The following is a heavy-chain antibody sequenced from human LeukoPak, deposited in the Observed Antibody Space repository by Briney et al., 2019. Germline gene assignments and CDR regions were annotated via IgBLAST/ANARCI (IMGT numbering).Heavy chain of an antibody. CDR3: ARIIEWELLYSAFDI. J-gene: IGHJ3*02. Sequence: PSETLSLTCSVSGYSISSGYYWGWIRQPPGKGLEWIANIYHSGSTYYNPSPKSRVTISVDTSKNQFSLKLSSVTAADTAVYYCARIIEWELLYSAFDIWGQGTMVTVSS. V-gene: IGHV4-38-2*02. CDR1: GYSISSGYY. D-gene: IGHD1-26*01. CDR2: IYHSGST.